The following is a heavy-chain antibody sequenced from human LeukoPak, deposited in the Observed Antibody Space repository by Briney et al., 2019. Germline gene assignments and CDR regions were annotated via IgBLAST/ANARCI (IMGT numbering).Heavy chain of an antibody. J-gene: IGHJ5*02. CDR1: GFTFSDYA. CDR3: ARDRTGGWFAP. Sequence: GGSLRLSCGASGFTFSDYAMHWVRQAPGKGLEWVSIIYSGDNTYYADSVKGRFTISRDNSKNTLYLQMNSLRAEDTAVYYCARDRTGGWFAPWGQGTLVTVSS. CDR2: IYSGDNT. D-gene: IGHD3/OR15-3a*01. V-gene: IGHV3-66*01.